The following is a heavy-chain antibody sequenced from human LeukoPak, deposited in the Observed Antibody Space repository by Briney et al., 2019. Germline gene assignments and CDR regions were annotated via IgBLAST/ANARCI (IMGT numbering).Heavy chain of an antibody. V-gene: IGHV1-18*01. CDR1: GYTFTSYG. CDR3: ARDGYHSGYDLIARQGDNWFDP. CDR2: ISAYNGNT. D-gene: IGHD5-12*01. Sequence: ASVKVSCKASGYTFTSYGISWVRQAPGQGLEWIGWISAYNGNTNYAQKLQGRVTMTTDTSTSTAYMELRSLRSDDTAVYYCARDGYHSGYDLIARQGDNWFDPWGQGTLVTVSS. J-gene: IGHJ5*02.